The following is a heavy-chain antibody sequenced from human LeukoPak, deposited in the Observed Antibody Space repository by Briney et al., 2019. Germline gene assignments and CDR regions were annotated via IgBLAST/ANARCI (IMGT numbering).Heavy chain of an antibody. CDR2: INPSSGST. CDR3: ATASVTTADY. V-gene: IGHV1-46*01. Sequence: ASVKVSCKASGYTFTSFYMHWVRQAPGQGLEWMGIINPSSGSTSNAQKFQGRVTMTRDTSTSTVYMELSSLRSEDTAVYYCATASVTTADYWGQGTLVTVSS. D-gene: IGHD4-17*01. J-gene: IGHJ4*02. CDR1: GYTFTSFY.